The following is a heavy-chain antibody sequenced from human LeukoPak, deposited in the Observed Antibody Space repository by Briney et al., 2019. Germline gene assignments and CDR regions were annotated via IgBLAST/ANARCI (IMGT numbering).Heavy chain of an antibody. CDR3: AKGIVGYCSGGSCYYRSYYYYMDV. J-gene: IGHJ6*03. V-gene: IGHV3-23*01. CDR1: GFTFSSYA. Sequence: GGSLRLSCAASGFTFSSYAMSWVRQAPGKGLEWVSALIGSGVSTYYADSVKGRFTISRDNSKNTLYLQMNSLRAEDTAVYYCAKGIVGYCSGGSCYYRSYYYYMDVWGKGTTVTVSS. CDR2: LIGSGVST. D-gene: IGHD2-15*01.